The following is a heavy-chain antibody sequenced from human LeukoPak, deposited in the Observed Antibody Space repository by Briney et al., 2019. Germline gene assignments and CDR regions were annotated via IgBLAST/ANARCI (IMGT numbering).Heavy chain of an antibody. CDR3: ARGASVVAGSDNAFDI. V-gene: IGHV3-21*01. J-gene: IGHJ3*02. Sequence: PGGSLRLSCAASGFTFSSYSMNWVRQAPGKGLEWVSSTSTSSSYIYYADAVNGRFTISRDNARKSLYLQMNSLRADDTAVYYCARGASVVAGSDNAFDIWGQGTMVTVSS. CDR2: TSTSSSYI. D-gene: IGHD6-19*01. CDR1: GFTFSSYS.